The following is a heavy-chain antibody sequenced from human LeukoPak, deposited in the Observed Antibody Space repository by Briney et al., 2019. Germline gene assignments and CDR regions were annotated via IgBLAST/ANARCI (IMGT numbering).Heavy chain of an antibody. CDR3: ARDFSTMIVVDPTYYFDY. D-gene: IGHD3-22*01. CDR1: GFTFSSYS. Sequence: GGSLRLSCAASGFTFSSYSMNWVRQAPGKGLEWVSSISSSSSYIYYADSVKGRFTISRDNAKNSLYLQMNSLRAEDTAVYYCARDFSTMIVVDPTYYFDYWGQGTLVTVSS. J-gene: IGHJ4*02. V-gene: IGHV3-21*01. CDR2: ISSSSSYI.